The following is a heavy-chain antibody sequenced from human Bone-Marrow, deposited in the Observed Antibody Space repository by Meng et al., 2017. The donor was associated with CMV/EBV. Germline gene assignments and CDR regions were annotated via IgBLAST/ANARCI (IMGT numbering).Heavy chain of an antibody. Sequence: GESLKISFAASGFTFSTYGIHWVRQAPGKGLEWVAFIRYDGSNKCYVDCVKGRFTISRDNSKNTLYLRMNSLRAEDTAVYCRAKDRIKRMTTGFDYWGQGTLVTVSS. CDR1: GFTFSTYG. CDR2: IRYDGSNK. D-gene: IGHD4-11*01. V-gene: IGHV3-30*02. J-gene: IGHJ4*02. CDR3: AKDRIKRMTTGFDY.